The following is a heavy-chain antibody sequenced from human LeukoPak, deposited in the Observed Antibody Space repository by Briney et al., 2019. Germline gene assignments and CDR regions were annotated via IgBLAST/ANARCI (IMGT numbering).Heavy chain of an antibody. CDR1: GGSMIGSQ. D-gene: IGHD3/OR15-3a*01. V-gene: IGHV4-4*07. J-gene: IGHJ4*02. CDR3: ARQTGSGLFILP. CDR2: MHSSGNT. Sequence: SETLSLTCTVSGGSMIGSQWSWIRQPAGKELEWIGRMHSSGNTDYNTDYNPSLKSRVTMSVDTSKNHFSLRLISVTAADTAVYYCARQTGSGLFILPGGQGTLVTVSS.